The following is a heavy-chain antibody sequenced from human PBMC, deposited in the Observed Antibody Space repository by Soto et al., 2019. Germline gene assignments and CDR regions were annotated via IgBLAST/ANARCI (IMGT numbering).Heavy chain of an antibody. Sequence: PSETLSLTCTVSGGSISSCDYYWSWIRQPPGKGLEWIGYIYYSGSTYYNPSLKSRVTISVDTSKNQFSLKLSSVTAADTAVYYCARDVHIVVVPGWFDPWGQGTLVTVSS. D-gene: IGHD2-2*01. CDR3: ARDVHIVVVPGWFDP. CDR2: IYYSGST. J-gene: IGHJ5*02. V-gene: IGHV4-30-4*01. CDR1: GGSISSCDYY.